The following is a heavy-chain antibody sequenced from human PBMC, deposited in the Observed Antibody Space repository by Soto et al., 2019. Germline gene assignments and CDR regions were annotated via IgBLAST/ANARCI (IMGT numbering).Heavy chain of an antibody. V-gene: IGHV1-8*01. CDR1: GDIFTNFA. J-gene: IGHJ5*02. D-gene: IGHD3-3*02. CDR3: ARYIYGQGFKA. Sequence: QVQLVQPGAEVRKPGASVKVSCKASGDIFTNFAFNWGRQATGQGLEWSGWMRANSGDTGRDQKFQGRVSMTRDTSMSTAYMELSSLRAEDTAVYYCARYIYGQGFKAWGQGTLVFVSS. CDR2: MRANSGDT.